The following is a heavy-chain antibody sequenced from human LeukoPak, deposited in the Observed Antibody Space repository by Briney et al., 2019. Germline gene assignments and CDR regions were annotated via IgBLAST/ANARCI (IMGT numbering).Heavy chain of an antibody. CDR3: ARATVREVVAAAYYFDY. Sequence: VASVKVSCKASGYTFTSYDINWVRQATGQGLEWMGWMNPNSGNTGYAQKSQGRVTMTRNTSISTAYMELSSLRSEDTAVYYCARATVREVVAAAYYFDYWGQGTLVTVSS. CDR2: MNPNSGNT. V-gene: IGHV1-8*01. CDR1: GYTFTSYD. D-gene: IGHD2-15*01. J-gene: IGHJ4*02.